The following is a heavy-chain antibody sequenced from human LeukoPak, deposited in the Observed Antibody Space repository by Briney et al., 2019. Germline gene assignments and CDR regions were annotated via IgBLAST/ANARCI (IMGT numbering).Heavy chain of an antibody. CDR2: INPDSGFT. Sequence: GASVSVSCKASGYTFTDDYMHCVRQAPGQGLEFMGGINPDSGFTNYAKKFKGRVTMPRDTSIRTAYLEVRSLTSEATAVYYCAPTAEAYTSWWKVWGQGTLVTASS. V-gene: IGHV1-2*02. J-gene: IGHJ4*02. CDR3: APTAEAYTSWWKV. D-gene: IGHD3-16*01. CDR1: GYTFTDDY.